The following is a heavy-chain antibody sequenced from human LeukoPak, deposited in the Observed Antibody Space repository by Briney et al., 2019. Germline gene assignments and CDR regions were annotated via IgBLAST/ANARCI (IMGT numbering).Heavy chain of an antibody. Sequence: GGSLRLSCAASGFTFSSYGMHWVRQAPGKGLEWVAFIRYDGSNKYYADSVKGRFTISRDNSKNTLYLQMNSLRAEDTAVYYCARGRGLVRGVYYFDYWGQGTLVTVSS. CDR2: IRYDGSNK. D-gene: IGHD3-10*01. CDR3: ARGRGLVRGVYYFDY. CDR1: GFTFSSYG. J-gene: IGHJ4*02. V-gene: IGHV3-30*02.